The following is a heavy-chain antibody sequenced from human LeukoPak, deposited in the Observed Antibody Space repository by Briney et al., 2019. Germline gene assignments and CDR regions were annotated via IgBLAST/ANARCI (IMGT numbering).Heavy chain of an antibody. J-gene: IGHJ4*02. CDR1: GGSFSGYY. CDR3: ARARYDSWSGRENNQYYFDY. Sequence: SETLSLTCAVYGGSFSGYYWSWIRQPPGKGLEWIGEINHSGSTHYNPSLKSRVTISVDTSKNQFSLKLSSVTAADSAVYYCARARYDSWSGRENNQYYFDYWGQGTLVTVSS. V-gene: IGHV4-34*01. CDR2: INHSGST. D-gene: IGHD3-3*01.